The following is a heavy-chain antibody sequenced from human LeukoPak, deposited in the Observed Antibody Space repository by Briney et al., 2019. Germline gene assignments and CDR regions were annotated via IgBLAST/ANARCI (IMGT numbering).Heavy chain of an antibody. CDR2: ISYDGSNK. J-gene: IGHJ4*02. CDR3: AREADYGANDY. V-gene: IGHV3-30-3*01. CDR1: GFTFSSYA. D-gene: IGHD4-17*01. Sequence: GGSLRLSCAASGFTFSSYAMHWVRPAPGKGLEWVAVISYDGSNKYYADSVKGRFTISRDNSKNTLYLQMNSLRAEDTAVYYCAREADYGANDYWGQGTLVTVSS.